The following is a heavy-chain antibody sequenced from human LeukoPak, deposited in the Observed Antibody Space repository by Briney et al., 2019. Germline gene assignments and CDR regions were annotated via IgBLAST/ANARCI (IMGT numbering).Heavy chain of an antibody. D-gene: IGHD6-13*01. CDR3: ARDGIAAAGSYNWFDP. CDR2: IYHSGST. V-gene: IGHV4-31*03. J-gene: IGHJ5*02. CDR1: GGSISSGGYY. Sequence: SETLSLTCTVSGGSISSGGYYWSWIRQHPGKGLEWIGYIYHSGSTYYNPSLKSRVTISVDTSKNQFSLKLSSVTAADTAVYYCARDGIAAAGSYNWFDPWGQGTLVTVSS.